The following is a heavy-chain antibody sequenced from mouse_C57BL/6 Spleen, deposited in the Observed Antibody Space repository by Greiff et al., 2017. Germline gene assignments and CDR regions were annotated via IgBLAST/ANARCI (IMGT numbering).Heavy chain of an antibody. Sequence: LQQSGASVKISCKASGYAFSSYWMNWVKQRPGKGLEWIGQIYPGDGDTNYNGKFKGKATLTADKSSSTAYMQLSSLTSEDSAVYFCARAYDYRYFDYWGQGTTRTVSS. D-gene: IGHD2-4*01. CDR2: IYPGDGDT. V-gene: IGHV1-80*01. J-gene: IGHJ2*01. CDR1: GYAFSSYW. CDR3: ARAYDYRYFDY.